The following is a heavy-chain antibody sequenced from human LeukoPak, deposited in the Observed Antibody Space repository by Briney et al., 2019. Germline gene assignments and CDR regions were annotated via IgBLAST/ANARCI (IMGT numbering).Heavy chain of an antibody. CDR2: IGFAGDT. Sequence: GGSLRLSCAASGFTFSSYDMHWVRQATGKGLEWVSAIGFAGDTYYTGSVKGRFTISRENAKKSLYLQMNSLRAGDTAVYYCARGNILTGYEYWGQGTLVTVSS. V-gene: IGHV3-13*04. CDR1: GFTFSSYD. D-gene: IGHD3-9*01. J-gene: IGHJ4*02. CDR3: ARGNILTGYEY.